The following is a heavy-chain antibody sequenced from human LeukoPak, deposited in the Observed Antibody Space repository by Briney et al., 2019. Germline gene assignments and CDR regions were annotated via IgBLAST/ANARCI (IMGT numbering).Heavy chain of an antibody. D-gene: IGHD6-19*01. CDR1: GFTFSSYA. Sequence: GGSLRLSCAASGFTFSSYAMSWVRQAPGKGLEWVSAISDSGGSTYYADSVKGRFTISRDNSKNTLYLQMNSLRAEDTAVYYCAKVRRIYSSGWFSAFDIWGQGTMVTVSS. CDR2: ISDSGGST. CDR3: AKVRRIYSSGWFSAFDI. V-gene: IGHV3-23*01. J-gene: IGHJ3*02.